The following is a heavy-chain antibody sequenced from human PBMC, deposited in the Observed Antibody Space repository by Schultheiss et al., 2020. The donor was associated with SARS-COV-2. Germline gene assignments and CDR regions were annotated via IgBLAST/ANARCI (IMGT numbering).Heavy chain of an antibody. D-gene: IGHD3-10*01. Sequence: ASVKVSCKASGYTFTGYYMHWVRQATGQGLEWMGWMNPNSGNTGYAQKLQGRVTMTTDTSTSTAYMELRSLRSDDTAVYYCARAGGGALDYWGQGTLVTVSS. V-gene: IGHV1-8*02. J-gene: IGHJ4*02. CDR3: ARAGGGALDY. CDR2: MNPNSGNT. CDR1: GYTFTGYY.